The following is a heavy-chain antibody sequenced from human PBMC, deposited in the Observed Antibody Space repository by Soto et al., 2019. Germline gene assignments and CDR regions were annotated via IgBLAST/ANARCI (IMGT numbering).Heavy chain of an antibody. CDR2: IYYSGST. CDR1: GESIGSGGHY. CDR3: ARDQALAPTVWVY. V-gene: IGHV4-31*03. D-gene: IGHD6-13*01. J-gene: IGHJ4*02. Sequence: SETLSLTSSVSGESIGSGGHYWNWIRQRPEKGLEWIGYIYYSGSTHYNPSLRSRLTISLDTSKNQFFLSLVSVTAADTALYYCARDQALAPTVWVYWGQGSQGTSPQ.